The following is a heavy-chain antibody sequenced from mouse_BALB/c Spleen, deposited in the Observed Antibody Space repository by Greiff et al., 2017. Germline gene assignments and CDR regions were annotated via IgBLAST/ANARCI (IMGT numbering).Heavy chain of an antibody. CDR1: GFTFSSYT. V-gene: IGHV5-12-2*01. CDR3: ARHPGYYGSSYPDYYAMDY. Sequence: EVKLVESGGGLVQPGGSLKLSCAASGFTFSSYTMSWVRQTPEKRLEWVAYISNGGGSTYYPDTVKGRFTISRDNAKNTLYLQMSSLKSEDTAMYYCARHPGYYGSSYPDYYAMDYWGQGTSVTVSS. D-gene: IGHD1-1*01. CDR2: ISNGGGST. J-gene: IGHJ4*01.